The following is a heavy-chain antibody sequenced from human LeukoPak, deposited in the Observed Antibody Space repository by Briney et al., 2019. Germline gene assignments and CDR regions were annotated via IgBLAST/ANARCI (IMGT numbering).Heavy chain of an antibody. CDR2: IYNSGST. CDR1: GGSISIYY. Sequence: SETLSLTCTVSGGSISIYYWNWIRQPPGKGLEWIGSIYNSGSTTYNPSLKSRVTISVDTSKNQFSLKLSSVTAADTAVYYCARLRWELSYWYFDLWGRGTLVTVSS. D-gene: IGHD1-26*01. J-gene: IGHJ2*01. CDR3: ARLRWELSYWYFDL. V-gene: IGHV4-4*08.